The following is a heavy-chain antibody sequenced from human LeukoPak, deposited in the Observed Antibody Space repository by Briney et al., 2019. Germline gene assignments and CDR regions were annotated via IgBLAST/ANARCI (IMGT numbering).Heavy chain of an antibody. Sequence: SETLSLTCTVSGGSTSSSSYYWGWIRQPPGKGLEWIGSIYYSGSTYYNPSLKSRVTISVDTSKNQFSLKLRSVTAADTAVYYCAGNIAAAGPEYFQHWGQGTLVTVSS. CDR3: AGNIAAAGPEYFQH. CDR1: GGSTSSSSYY. D-gene: IGHD6-13*01. V-gene: IGHV4-39*01. CDR2: IYYSGST. J-gene: IGHJ1*01.